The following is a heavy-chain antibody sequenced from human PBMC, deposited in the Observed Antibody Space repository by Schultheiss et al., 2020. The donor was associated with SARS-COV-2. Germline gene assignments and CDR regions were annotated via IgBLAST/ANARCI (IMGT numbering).Heavy chain of an antibody. J-gene: IGHJ3*02. V-gene: IGHV4-59*12. D-gene: IGHD3-16*01. CDR1: GFTFSSYG. Sequence: GSLRLSCAASGFTFSSYGMHWIRQHPGKGLEWIGYIYYSGSTNYNPSLKSRVTISVDTSKNQFSLKLSSVTAADTAVYYCARGWGDAFDIWGQGTMVTVSS. CDR2: IYYSGST. CDR3: ARGWGDAFDI.